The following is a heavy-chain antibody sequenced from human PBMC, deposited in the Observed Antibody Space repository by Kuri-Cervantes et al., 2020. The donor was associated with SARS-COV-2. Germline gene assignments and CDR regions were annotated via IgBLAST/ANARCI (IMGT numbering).Heavy chain of an antibody. CDR2: INPNSGGT. CDR3: ASRGLLLRAYYYYMDV. D-gene: IGHD2-2*01. V-gene: IGHV1-2*02. J-gene: IGHJ6*03. CDR1: GYTFTGYY. Sequence: ASVKVSCKASGYTFTGYYMHWVRQAPGQGLEWMGWINPNSGGTNYAQKFQGRVTMTRDTSISTAYMELSRLRSDDTAVYYCASRGLLLRAYYYYMDVWGKGTTVIVSS.